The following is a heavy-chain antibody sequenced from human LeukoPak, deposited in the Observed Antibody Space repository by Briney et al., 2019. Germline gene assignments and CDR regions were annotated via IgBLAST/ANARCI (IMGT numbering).Heavy chain of an antibody. Sequence: LPGGSLRLSCAASGFTFSSYAMSWVRQAPGKGLEWVSAISGSGGSTYYADSVKGRFTISRDNAKNTLYLQMNSLRAEATPVYYCAKDQRIAVVPDYWGQGTLVTVSS. CDR3: AKDQRIAVVPDY. D-gene: IGHD6-19*01. J-gene: IGHJ4*02. V-gene: IGHV3-23*01. CDR2: ISGSGGST. CDR1: GFTFSSYA.